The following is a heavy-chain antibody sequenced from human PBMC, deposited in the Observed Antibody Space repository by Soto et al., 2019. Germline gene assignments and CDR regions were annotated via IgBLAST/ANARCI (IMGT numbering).Heavy chain of an antibody. V-gene: IGHV3-53*01. D-gene: IGHD3-10*01. CDR1: GFSVSSDY. CDR2: IYSGGDT. Sequence: EVQLVESGGTSIQAGGSLRLSCAASGFSVSSDYMSWVRQAPGKGLEWVSLIYSGGDTYYADSVKGRFTISRDISSNTIYLHMTSLRDDDTAIYYCTRAGSDPGNFYISNYYAMDVWGRGTTVTVSS. J-gene: IGHJ6*02. CDR3: TRAGSDPGNFYISNYYAMDV.